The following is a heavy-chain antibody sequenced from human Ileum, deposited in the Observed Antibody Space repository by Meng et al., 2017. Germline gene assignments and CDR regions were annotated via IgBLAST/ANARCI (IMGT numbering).Heavy chain of an antibody. V-gene: IGHV2-5*02. J-gene: IGHJ4*02. Sequence: IPLKEHCPPLVKATQNLTLTRTFSGSSLSTSGVGEGWIRQRPGKATELLALIYCDDDTRYSPSLRHRLTITKDTSKNQVVLTLTDMDPVDTGRYYCAHKREETTVNYFDFWGQGTLVTVSS. CDR2: IYCDDDT. CDR3: AHKREETTVNYFDF. D-gene: IGHD4-11*01. CDR1: GSSLSTSGVG.